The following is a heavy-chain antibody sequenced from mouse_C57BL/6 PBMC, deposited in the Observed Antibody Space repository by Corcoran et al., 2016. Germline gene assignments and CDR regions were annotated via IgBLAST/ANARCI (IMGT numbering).Heavy chain of an antibody. J-gene: IGHJ2*01. CDR3: ARSTIYYDYDGYYFDY. CDR1: GYTFTDYY. CDR2: INPNNGGT. V-gene: IGHV1-26*01. Sequence: EVQLQQSGPELVNPRASVKISCKASGYTFTDYYMNWVKQSHGKSLEWIGDINPNNGGTSSNQKFKGKATFTVDKSSSTAYMELRSLTSEDSAVYYCARSTIYYDYDGYYFDYWGQGTTLTVSS. D-gene: IGHD2-4*01.